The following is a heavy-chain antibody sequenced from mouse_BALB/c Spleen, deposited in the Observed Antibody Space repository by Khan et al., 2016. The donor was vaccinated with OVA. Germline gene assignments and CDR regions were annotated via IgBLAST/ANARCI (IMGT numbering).Heavy chain of an antibody. CDR1: GFNFSDYY. Sequence: EVELVESGGGLVKPGGSLKLSCAASGFNFSDYYMYWVRQTPEKRLEWVATISDGGRYIYYLDHVKGRFTISRANAKNNLYLQMSSLKSEDTAMYYCIRGFYGYPFAYWGHGTLVTVSA. CDR3: IRGFYGYPFAY. CDR2: ISDGGRYI. D-gene: IGHD2-2*01. J-gene: IGHJ3*01. V-gene: IGHV5-4*02.